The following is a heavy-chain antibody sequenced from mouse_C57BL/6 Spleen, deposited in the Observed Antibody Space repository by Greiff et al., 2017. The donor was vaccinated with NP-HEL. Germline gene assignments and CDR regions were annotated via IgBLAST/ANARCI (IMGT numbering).Heavy chain of an antibody. CDR2: IYPGSGNT. Sequence: VQLQQSGPELVKPGASVKISCKASGYSFTSYYIHWVKQRPGQGLEWIGWIYPGSGNTKYNEKFKGKATLTADTSSSTAYMQLSSLTSEDSAVYYCARGRVYYGSTYFDVWGTGTTVTVSS. V-gene: IGHV1-66*01. CDR3: ARGRVYYGSTYFDV. CDR1: GYSFTSYY. J-gene: IGHJ1*03. D-gene: IGHD1-1*01.